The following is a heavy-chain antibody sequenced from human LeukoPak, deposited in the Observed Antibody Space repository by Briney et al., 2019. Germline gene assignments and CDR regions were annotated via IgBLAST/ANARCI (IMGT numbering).Heavy chain of an antibody. D-gene: IGHD2-2*01. CDR3: ARVIVVPTALPYYYYYYAMDV. CDR1: GFTFTSSA. V-gene: IGHV1-58*02. CDR2: IVVGSGNR. J-gene: IGHJ6*02. Sequence: SVKVSCKASGFTFTSSAMQWVRQARGQRLEWIGWIVVGSGNRNYAQKFQERVTITRDMSTSTAYMELSSLRSEDTAVYYCARVIVVPTALPYYYYYYAMDVWGQGTTVTVSS.